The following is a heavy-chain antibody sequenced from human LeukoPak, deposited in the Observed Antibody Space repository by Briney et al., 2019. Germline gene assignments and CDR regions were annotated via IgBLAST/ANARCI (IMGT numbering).Heavy chain of an antibody. V-gene: IGHV1-2*02. Sequence: ASVKVSCEASGYTFTGYYMHWVRQAPGQGLEWMGWINPNSGGTNYAQKFQGRVTMTRDTSISTAYMELSRLRSDDTAVYYCAREGVGVQQLWLGPDYWGQGTLVTVSS. J-gene: IGHJ4*02. CDR2: INPNSGGT. CDR1: GYTFTGYY. CDR3: AREGVGVQQLWLGPDY. D-gene: IGHD5-18*01.